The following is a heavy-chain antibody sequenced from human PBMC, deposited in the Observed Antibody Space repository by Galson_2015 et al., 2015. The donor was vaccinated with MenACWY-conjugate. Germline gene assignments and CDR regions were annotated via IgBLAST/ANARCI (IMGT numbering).Heavy chain of an antibody. Sequence: SVKVSCKASGGTFSSYTISWVRQAPGQGLEWMGRIIPILGIANYAQKFQGRVTITADKSTSTAYMELSSLRSEDTAVYYCARERREDSSGYYFGYWGQGTLVTVSS. CDR2: IIPILGIA. CDR1: GGTFSSYT. V-gene: IGHV1-69*04. J-gene: IGHJ4*02. CDR3: ARERREDSSGYYFGY. D-gene: IGHD3-22*01.